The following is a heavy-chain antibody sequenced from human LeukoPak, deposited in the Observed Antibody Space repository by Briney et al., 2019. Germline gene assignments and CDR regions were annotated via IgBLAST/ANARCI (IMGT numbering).Heavy chain of an antibody. V-gene: IGHV3-23*01. CDR1: GFTFSSYA. J-gene: IGHJ6*04. CDR3: AKGGVLYYYDSSGTTTFDV. D-gene: IGHD3-22*01. CDR2: IRGSGGST. Sequence: PGGSLRLSCAASGFTFSSYAMSWVRQAPGKGLEWVSAIRGSGGSTYYADSVKGRFTISRDNSRNTLYLQMNSLRAEDTAVYYCAKGGVLYYYDSSGTTTFDVWGKGTTVTVSS.